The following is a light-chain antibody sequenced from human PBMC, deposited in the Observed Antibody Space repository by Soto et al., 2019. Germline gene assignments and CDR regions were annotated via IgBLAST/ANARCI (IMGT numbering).Light chain of an antibody. CDR3: CSYAGSNLWV. V-gene: IGLV2-23*01. J-gene: IGLJ1*01. CDR1: SSDVGSYNL. Sequence: QSVLTQPASVSGSPGQSITISCTGTSSDVGSYNLVSWYQQHPGKAPKLMIYEGSKRPSGVSNRFSGSKSGNTASLTISGLQAQDEADYYCCSYAGSNLWVFGTGTKVTVL. CDR2: EGS.